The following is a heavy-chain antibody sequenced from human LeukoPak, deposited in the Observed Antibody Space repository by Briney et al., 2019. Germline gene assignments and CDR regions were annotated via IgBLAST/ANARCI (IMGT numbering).Heavy chain of an antibody. J-gene: IGHJ6*02. V-gene: IGHV5-51*01. Sequence: GESLKISCKGSGYSFTSYWIGWVRQMPGKGLEWMGIIYPGDSDTRYSPSFQGQVTISADKSISTAYLQWSSLKASDTAMYYCARGIILTGPLDYGMDVWGQGTTVTVSS. CDR1: GYSFTSYW. D-gene: IGHD3-9*01. CDR3: ARGIILTGPLDYGMDV. CDR2: IYPGDSDT.